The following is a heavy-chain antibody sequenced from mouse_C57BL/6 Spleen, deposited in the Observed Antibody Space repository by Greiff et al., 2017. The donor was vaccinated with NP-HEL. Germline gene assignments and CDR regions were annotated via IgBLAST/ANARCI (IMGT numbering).Heavy chain of an antibody. CDR3: ASHYDAYEDYAMDY. CDR1: GFSLTSYG. CDR2: IWSGGST. Sequence: QVQLKESGPGLVQPSQSLSITCTVSGFSLTSYGVHWVRQSPGKGLEWLGVIWSGGSTDYNAAFISRLSISKDNSKSQVFFKMNSLQADDTAIYYCASHYDAYEDYAMDYWGQGTSVTVSS. D-gene: IGHD2-13*01. J-gene: IGHJ4*01. V-gene: IGHV2-2*01.